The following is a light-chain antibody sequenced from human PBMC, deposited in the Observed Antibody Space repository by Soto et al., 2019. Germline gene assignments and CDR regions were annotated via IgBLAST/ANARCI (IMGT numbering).Light chain of an antibody. CDR3: QHYNSYSEA. Sequence: DIQMAPSPSTPSGSVGDRVTITCRASQTISSWLAWYQQKPGEAPKLLIYKASTLKSGVPSRFSGSGSGTEFTLTISSLQPDDFATYYCQHYNSYSEAFGQGTKVDIK. V-gene: IGKV1-5*03. CDR2: KAS. J-gene: IGKJ1*01. CDR1: QTISSW.